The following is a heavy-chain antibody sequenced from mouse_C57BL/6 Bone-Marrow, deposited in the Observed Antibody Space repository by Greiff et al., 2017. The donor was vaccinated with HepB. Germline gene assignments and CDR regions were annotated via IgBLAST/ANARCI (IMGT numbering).Heavy chain of an antibody. V-gene: IGHV1-81*01. J-gene: IGHJ3*01. CDR3: ARGYYGSSPFAY. D-gene: IGHD1-1*01. CDR1: GYTFTSYG. Sequence: QVHVKQSGAELARPGASVKLSCKASGYTFTSYGISWVKQRTGQGLEWIGEIYPRSGNTYYNEKFKGKATLTADKSSSTAYMELRSLTSEDSAVYFCARGYYGSSPFAYWGQGTLVTVSA. CDR2: IYPRSGNT.